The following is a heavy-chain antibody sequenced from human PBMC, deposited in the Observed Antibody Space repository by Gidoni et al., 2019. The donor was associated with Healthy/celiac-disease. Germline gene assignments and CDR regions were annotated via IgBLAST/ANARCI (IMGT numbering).Heavy chain of an antibody. CDR1: GFTFSSYS. D-gene: IGHD3-22*01. CDR3: ARAPYYYDSSGYYGI. V-gene: IGHV3-21*01. CDR2: ISSSSSYI. Sequence: EVQLVESGGGLVKPGGSLRLSCAASGFTFSSYSMNWVRQAPGKGLEWVSSISSSSSYIYYADSVKGRFTISRDNAKNSLCLQMNSLRAEDTAVYYCARAPYYYDSSGYYGIWGQGTMVTVSS. J-gene: IGHJ3*02.